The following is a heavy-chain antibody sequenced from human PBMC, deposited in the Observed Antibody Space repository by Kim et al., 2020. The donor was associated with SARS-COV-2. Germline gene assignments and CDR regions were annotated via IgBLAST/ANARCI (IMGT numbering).Heavy chain of an antibody. Sequence: GGSLRLSCAASGFTFSSYSMNWVRQAPGKGLEWVSSISSSSSYIYYADSVKGRFTISRDNAKNSLYLQMNSLRAEDTAVYYCARFGGRAPSTDYWGQGTLVTVSS. V-gene: IGHV3-21*01. D-gene: IGHD3-10*01. CDR2: ISSSSSYI. CDR1: GFTFSSYS. J-gene: IGHJ4*02. CDR3: ARFGGRAPSTDY.